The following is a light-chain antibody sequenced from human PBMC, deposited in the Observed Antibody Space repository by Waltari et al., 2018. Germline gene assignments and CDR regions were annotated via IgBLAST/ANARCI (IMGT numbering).Light chain of an antibody. CDR1: RSDFGTYNH. V-gene: IGLV2-14*01. CDR2: SVS. CDR3: SSYISITTFVV. Sequence: QSALTQPASVSGSPGQSITISCTGTRSDFGTYNHLSWYQQHPGKAPRLMLHSVSKRPAGVSNRFSGSKSGNTASLTISGLQAEDEADYYCSSYISITTFVVFGAGTKLTVL. J-gene: IGLJ2*01.